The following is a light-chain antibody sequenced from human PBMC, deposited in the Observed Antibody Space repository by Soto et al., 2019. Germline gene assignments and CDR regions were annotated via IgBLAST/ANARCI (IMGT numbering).Light chain of an antibody. V-gene: IGLV1-40*01. Sequence: QSVLTQPPSVSGAPGQRVTISCTGSSSNIGAGYDVHWYQQLPETAPKLLIYGNSNRPSGVPDRFSGSKSGTSASLAITGLQAEDEADYYCQSYDSSRSGVVFGGGTQLTVL. CDR1: SSNIGAGYD. CDR3: QSYDSSRSGVV. CDR2: GNS. J-gene: IGLJ2*01.